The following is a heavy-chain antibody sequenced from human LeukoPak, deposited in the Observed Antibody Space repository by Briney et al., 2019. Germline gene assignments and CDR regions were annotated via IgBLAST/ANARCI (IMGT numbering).Heavy chain of an antibody. Sequence: PSETLSLTCTVSGGYISSSSYYWGWIRQPPGKGLEWIGSIYYSGSTYYNPSLKSRVTISVDTSKNQFSLKLSSVTAADTAVYYCARHRAAAGTTSIWGQGTLVTVSS. D-gene: IGHD6-13*01. CDR2: IYYSGST. CDR3: ARHRAAAGTTSI. V-gene: IGHV4-39*01. CDR1: GGYISSSSYY. J-gene: IGHJ4*02.